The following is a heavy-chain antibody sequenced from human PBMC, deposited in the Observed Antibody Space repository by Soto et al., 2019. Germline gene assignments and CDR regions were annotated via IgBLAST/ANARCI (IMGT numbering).Heavy chain of an antibody. Sequence: QVQLVESGGGVVQPGRSQRLSCAASRFSFSKYAMHWVRQAPGKGLEWVAVITSDGSDKFYADSVKGRFTISRDNSKNTLYLQMNSLRGEDTAVYYYAAHGSGTSFYFDCWGQGTLVTVSS. CDR1: RFSFSKYA. J-gene: IGHJ4*02. D-gene: IGHD3-10*01. CDR3: AAHGSGTSFYFDC. V-gene: IGHV3-30*04. CDR2: ITSDGSDK.